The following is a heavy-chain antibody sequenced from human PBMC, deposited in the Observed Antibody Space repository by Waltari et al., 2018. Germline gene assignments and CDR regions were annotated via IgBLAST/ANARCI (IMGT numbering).Heavy chain of an antibody. V-gene: IGHV3-23*01. Sequence: EVQLLESGGGLVQPGGSLRLSCAASGFTFSSYAISCVRQAPGKGLEWVSAISGSGGSTYYADSVKGRFTISRDNSKNTLYLQMNSLRAEDTAVYYCAKDDGYSGSYRPWGQGTLVTVSS. CDR3: AKDDGYSGSYRP. D-gene: IGHD1-26*01. J-gene: IGHJ5*02. CDR1: GFTFSSYA. CDR2: ISGSGGST.